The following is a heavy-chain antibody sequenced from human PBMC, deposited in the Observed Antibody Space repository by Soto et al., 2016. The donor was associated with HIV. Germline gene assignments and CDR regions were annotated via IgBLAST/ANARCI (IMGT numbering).Heavy chain of an antibody. D-gene: IGHD3-22*01. CDR3: ARDRPGYSDRSGSSVGVGYFEN. CDR1: GFTVSSSY. V-gene: IGHV3-66*01. CDR2: IYSGGNT. J-gene: IGHJ4*02. Sequence: EVQLVESGGGLVQPGGSLRLSCAASGFTVSSSYMSWARQTPGKGLEWVSVIYSGGNTYYANSVKGRFTISRDNSNNTLYLQMNSLRAEDTAVYYCARDRPGYSDRSGSSVGVGYFENWGQGNLVTVSS.